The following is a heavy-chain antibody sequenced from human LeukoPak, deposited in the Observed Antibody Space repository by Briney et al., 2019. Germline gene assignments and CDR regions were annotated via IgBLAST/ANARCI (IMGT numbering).Heavy chain of an antibody. D-gene: IGHD7-27*01. J-gene: IGHJ4*02. V-gene: IGHV3-74*01. CDR1: GFTFSSYW. Sequence: PGGSLRLSCAASGFTFSSYWMHWVRQAPEKGLVWVSRINSDGSSTSYADSVKGRFTISRDNAKNTLYLQMNSLRAEDTAVYYCARVYDVNWGGFDYWGQGTLVTVSS. CDR2: INSDGSST. CDR3: ARVYDVNWGGFDY.